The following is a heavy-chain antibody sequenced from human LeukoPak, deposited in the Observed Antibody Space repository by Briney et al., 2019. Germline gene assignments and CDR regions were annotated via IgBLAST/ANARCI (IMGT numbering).Heavy chain of an antibody. J-gene: IGHJ4*02. CDR2: IYHSGST. D-gene: IGHD3-22*01. CDR3: ARSDYYDSSVYFDY. CDR1: GGSISSGAYP. V-gene: IGHV4-30-2*01. Sequence: PSETLSLTCAVSGGSISSGAYPWSWLRQPPGKGLEWIGYIYHSGSTYYNPSLKSRVTISLDRPKNQFSLKLSSVTAADTAVYYCARSDYYDSSVYFDYWGQGTLVTVSS.